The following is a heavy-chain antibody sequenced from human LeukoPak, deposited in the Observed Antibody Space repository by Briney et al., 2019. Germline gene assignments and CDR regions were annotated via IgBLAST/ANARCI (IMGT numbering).Heavy chain of an antibody. J-gene: IGHJ5*02. Sequence: PGGSLRLSCAASGFTFSSYAMSWVRQAPGKGLEWVSAISGSGGSTYYADSVKGRFTISRDNSKNTLYLQMNSLRAEDTAVYYCANLGIDYGGNHILEHWLDPLGKGTLVTVSS. CDR2: ISGSGGST. D-gene: IGHD4-23*01. CDR3: ANLGIDYGGNHILEHWLDP. CDR1: GFTFSSYA. V-gene: IGHV3-23*01.